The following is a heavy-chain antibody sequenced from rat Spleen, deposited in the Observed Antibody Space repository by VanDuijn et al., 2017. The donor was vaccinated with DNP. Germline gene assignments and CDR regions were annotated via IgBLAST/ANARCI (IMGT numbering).Heavy chain of an antibody. V-gene: IGHV5-22*01. D-gene: IGHD1-4*01. CDR2: TNYAGGST. CDR3: ARHVLPLRVWDY. CDR1: GFTFSDYY. Sequence: EVQLVESGGGLVQPGRSLKLSCAASGFTFSDYYMAWVRQAPTKCLEWVAYTNYAGGSTYNGDSVKGRFTISRDNAKSTLYLQINSLRSEDMATYYCARHVLPLRVWDYWGQGVMVTVSS. J-gene: IGHJ2*01.